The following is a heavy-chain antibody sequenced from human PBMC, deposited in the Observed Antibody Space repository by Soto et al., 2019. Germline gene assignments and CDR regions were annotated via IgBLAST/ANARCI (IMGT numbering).Heavy chain of an antibody. Sequence: PGPSLRLSCAASGFTFSSYWMSWVRQAPGKGLDWVANIKQDGSEKYYVDSVKGRFTISRDNAKNSLYLQMNSLRAEDTAVYYCARDPAAACDFDYWGPGSLVTVSS. CDR3: ARDPAAACDFDY. CDR1: GFTFSSYW. D-gene: IGHD6-13*01. J-gene: IGHJ4*02. CDR2: IKQDGSEK. V-gene: IGHV3-7*01.